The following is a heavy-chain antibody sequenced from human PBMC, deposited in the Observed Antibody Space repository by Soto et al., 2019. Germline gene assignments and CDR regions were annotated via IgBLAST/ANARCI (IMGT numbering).Heavy chain of an antibody. CDR2: ISSSGSSI. CDR3: ASQYGMDV. Sequence: EVQLVESGGGLVQPGGSLRLSCAASGFTFSSYSMNWVRQAPGKGLEWISHISSSGSSIYYADSVKGRFTISRDSAKNSLYLQMNSLRAEDPAVYYCASQYGMDVWGQGTTVTVSS. J-gene: IGHJ6*02. CDR1: GFTFSSYS. V-gene: IGHV3-48*01.